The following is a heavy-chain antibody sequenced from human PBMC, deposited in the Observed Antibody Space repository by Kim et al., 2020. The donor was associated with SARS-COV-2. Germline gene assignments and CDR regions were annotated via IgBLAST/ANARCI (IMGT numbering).Heavy chain of an antibody. J-gene: IGHJ6*02. CDR2: IDGTSNYI. CDR3: AGEIFGSWADGMDF. D-gene: IGHD6-13*01. V-gene: IGHV3-21*01. CDR1: GFTFSSYS. Sequence: GGSLRLSCAASGFTFSSYSMNWVRQAPGKGLEWVSSIDGTSNYIYYADSLRGRFTISRDNAKNSLYLQMNSLRAEDTAVYYCAGEIFGSWADGMDFWGQGTTVTVSS.